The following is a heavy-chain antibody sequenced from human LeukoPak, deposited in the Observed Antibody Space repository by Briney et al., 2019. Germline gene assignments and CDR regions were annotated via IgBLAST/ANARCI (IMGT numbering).Heavy chain of an antibody. V-gene: IGHV3-30*18. D-gene: IGHD3-22*01. CDR1: GFTFSSYG. Sequence: PGGSLRLSCAASGFTFSSYGMHWVRQAPGKGLEWVAVISYDGSNKYYADSVKGRFTISRDNSKNTLYLQMNSLRAEDTAVYYCAKYDSSGTLFDYWGQGTLVTVSS. J-gene: IGHJ4*02. CDR3: AKYDSSGTLFDY. CDR2: ISYDGSNK.